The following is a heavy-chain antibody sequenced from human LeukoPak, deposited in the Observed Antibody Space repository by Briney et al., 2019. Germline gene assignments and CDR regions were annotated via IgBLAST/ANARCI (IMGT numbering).Heavy chain of an antibody. CDR3: ARGSPTRIQLWFGSGYYYMDV. V-gene: IGHV1-2*02. D-gene: IGHD5-18*01. J-gene: IGHJ6*03. CDR2: INPSSGAT. CDR1: GYTFTEYY. Sequence: ASVKVSCKASGYTFTEYYVHWVRQAPGQGLEWMAWINPSSGATNYAQKFQGRVTMTRDTSISTAYMELSRLRSDDTAVYYCARGSPTRIQLWFGSGYYYMDVWGKGTTVTVSS.